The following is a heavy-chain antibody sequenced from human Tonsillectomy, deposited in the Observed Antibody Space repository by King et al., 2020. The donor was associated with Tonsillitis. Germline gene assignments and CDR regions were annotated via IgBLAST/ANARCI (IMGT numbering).Heavy chain of an antibody. Sequence: VQLVESGGGVVQPGGSLRLSCAASGFTFSSYGMYWVRQAPGKGLEWVAFIQYDGSNKYFADSVKGRFASSRDNSKNTLYLQMNSLRAEDTAVYYCAKGRAADIVDYWGQGTLITVSS. CDR3: AKGRAADIVDY. J-gene: IGHJ4*02. CDR2: IQYDGSNK. V-gene: IGHV3-30*02. D-gene: IGHD2-2*01. CDR1: GFTFSSYG.